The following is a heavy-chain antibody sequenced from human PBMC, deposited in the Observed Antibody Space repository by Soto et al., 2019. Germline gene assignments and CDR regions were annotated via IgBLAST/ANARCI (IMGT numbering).Heavy chain of an antibody. CDR1: GGSLSGYY. CDR3: ARVRYYDSSGYYGLDY. J-gene: IGHJ4*02. CDR2: INHSGST. V-gene: IGHV4-34*01. Sequence: QVQLQQWGAGLLKPSETLSLTCAVYGGSLSGYYWSWIRQPPGKGLEWIGEINHSGSTNYNPSLKSRVTISVDTSKNQFSLKLSSVTAADTAVYYCARVRYYDSSGYYGLDYWGQGTLVTVSS. D-gene: IGHD3-22*01.